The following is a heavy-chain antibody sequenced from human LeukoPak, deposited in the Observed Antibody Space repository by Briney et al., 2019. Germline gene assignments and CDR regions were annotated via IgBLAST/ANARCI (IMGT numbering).Heavy chain of an antibody. CDR2: INAYNGNT. CDR3: AREGGYSYGLYGDYYGMDV. CDR1: GYTFTSYG. D-gene: IGHD5-18*01. J-gene: IGHJ6*02. V-gene: IGHV1-18*01. Sequence: ASVKVSCKASGYTFTSYGISWVRQAPGQGLAWMGGINAYNGNTNYAHKFQGRVTMTTDTSTSTAYMQLRSLRSDDTAVYYCAREGGYSYGLYGDYYGMDVWGQGTTVTVSS.